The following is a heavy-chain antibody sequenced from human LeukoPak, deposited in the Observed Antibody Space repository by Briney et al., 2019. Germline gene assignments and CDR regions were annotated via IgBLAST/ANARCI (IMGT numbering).Heavy chain of an antibody. CDR1: GGTFSSYA. CDR3: ARAPGSGSYVTEYYYYYGMDV. J-gene: IGHJ6*01. CDR2: IIPILGIA. Sequence: GSSVTVSCKASGGTFSSYAISWVRQAPGQGLEWMGRIIPILGIANYAQKFQGRVTITADKSTSTAYMELSSLRSEDTAVYYCARAPGSGSYVTEYYYYYGMDVWGQGTTVTVSS. D-gene: IGHD3-10*01. V-gene: IGHV1-69*04.